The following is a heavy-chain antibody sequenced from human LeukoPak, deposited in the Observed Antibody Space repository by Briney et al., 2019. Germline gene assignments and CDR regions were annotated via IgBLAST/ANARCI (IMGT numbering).Heavy chain of an antibody. CDR3: AFTYYYGAGSNNWFDP. V-gene: IGHV4-4*07. CDR1: RGSIINNY. J-gene: IGHJ5*02. Sequence: PSETLSLTCTVSRGSIINNYWSWIRQPAGKGLEWIGRIYSSGSTNYNPSLKSRVTMSVDTSKNQFSLKLSSVTAADTAVYYCAFTYYYGAGSNNWFDPWGQGTLVTVSS. D-gene: IGHD3-10*01. CDR2: IYSSGST.